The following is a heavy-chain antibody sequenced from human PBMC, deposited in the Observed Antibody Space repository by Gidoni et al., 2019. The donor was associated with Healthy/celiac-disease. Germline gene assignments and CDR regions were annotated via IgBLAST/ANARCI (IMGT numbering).Heavy chain of an antibody. D-gene: IGHD1-20*01. CDR1: GGSISSSSYY. CDR3: ARHEGFITGTAEGVDV. V-gene: IGHV4-39*01. J-gene: IGHJ6*02. Sequence: QLQLQESGPGLVKPSETLSLTCTVSGGSISSSSYYWGWIRQPPGKGLEWIGSIYYSGSTYYNPSLKSRVTISVDTSKNQFSLKLSSVTAADTAVYYCARHEGFITGTAEGVDVWGQGTTVTVSS. CDR2: IYYSGST.